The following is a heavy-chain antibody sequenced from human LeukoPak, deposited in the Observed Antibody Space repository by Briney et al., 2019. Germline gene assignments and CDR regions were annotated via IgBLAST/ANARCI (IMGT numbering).Heavy chain of an antibody. D-gene: IGHD1-1*01. Sequence: SETLSLTCTVSGGSISSSSYYWGWIRQPPGKGLEWIGSIYYSGSTYYNPSLKSRVTISVDTSKNQFSLKLSSVTAADTAVYYCARDRYLDAFDIWGQGTMVTVSS. CDR3: ARDRYLDAFDI. CDR2: IYYSGST. CDR1: GGSISSSSYY. J-gene: IGHJ3*02. V-gene: IGHV4-39*07.